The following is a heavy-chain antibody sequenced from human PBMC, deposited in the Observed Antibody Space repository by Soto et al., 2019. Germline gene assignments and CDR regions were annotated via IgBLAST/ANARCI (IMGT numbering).Heavy chain of an antibody. D-gene: IGHD3-22*01. Sequence: GGSLRLSCSASGFTFSSYAMHWVRQAPGKGLEYVSAISSNGGSTYYADSVKGRFTISRDNSKNTLYLQMSSLRAEDTAVYYCVNGYYYDSSGPTNWFDPWGQGTLVTVSS. V-gene: IGHV3-64D*08. CDR1: GFTFSSYA. CDR2: ISSNGGST. CDR3: VNGYYYDSSGPTNWFDP. J-gene: IGHJ5*02.